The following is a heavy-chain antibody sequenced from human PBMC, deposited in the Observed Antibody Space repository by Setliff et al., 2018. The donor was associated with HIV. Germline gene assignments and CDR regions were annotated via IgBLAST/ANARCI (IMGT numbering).Heavy chain of an antibody. J-gene: IGHJ3*02. Sequence: SETLSLTCTVSGGSISSGDYYWSWIRQHPRKGLEWIGYIYYTGSTYYNPSLKSRVTISVDTSKNQFSLKLSSVTAADTAVYYCARSSGSYWMNAFDIWGQGTMVTVSS. V-gene: IGHV4-31*03. D-gene: IGHD1-26*01. CDR2: IYYTGST. CDR3: ARSSGSYWMNAFDI. CDR1: GGSISSGDYY.